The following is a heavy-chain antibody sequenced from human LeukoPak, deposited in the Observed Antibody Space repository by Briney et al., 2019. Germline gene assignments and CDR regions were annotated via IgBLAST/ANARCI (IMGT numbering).Heavy chain of an antibody. CDR1: GGSFSGYY. D-gene: IGHD6-6*01. V-gene: IGHV4-34*01. CDR3: ARHLGSVYSNSRWFDP. CDR2: INHSGST. Sequence: PSETLSLTCAVYGGSFSGYYWSWIRQPPGKGLEWIGEINHSGSTNYNPSLKSRVTISVDTSKNQFSLKLSSVTAADTAVYYCARHLGSVYSNSRWFDPWGQGTLVTVSS. J-gene: IGHJ5*02.